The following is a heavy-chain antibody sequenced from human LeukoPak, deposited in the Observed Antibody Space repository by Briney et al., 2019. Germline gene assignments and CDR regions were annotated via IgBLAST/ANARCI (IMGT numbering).Heavy chain of an antibody. J-gene: IGHJ4*02. CDR3: AKDRYSSGWYSDFDY. D-gene: IGHD6-19*01. V-gene: IGHV3-30*18. CDR1: GFTFINYG. Sequence: PGGSLRLSCAASGFTFINYGIHWVRQAPGKGLEWVAVMSYDGSYQYYADSVKGRFTVSRDISKNTLYLQMNSLRAEDTAVYYCAKDRYSSGWYSDFDYWGQGTLVTVSS. CDR2: MSYDGSYQ.